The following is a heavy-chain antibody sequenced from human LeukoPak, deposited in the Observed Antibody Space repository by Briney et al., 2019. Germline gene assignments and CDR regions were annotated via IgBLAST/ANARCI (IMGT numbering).Heavy chain of an antibody. CDR1: GFTFSSYT. D-gene: IGHD2-15*01. CDR3: ARDHVLRRRSASLLLGRSMDV. V-gene: IGHV3-21*01. CDR2: ISRSGTYI. Sequence: PGGSLRLSCAASGFTFSSYTMNWVRQAPGKGLEWVSSISRSGTYIYYADSVKGRFTISSDNAKNSLYLQLNSLRAEDTALYYCARDHVLRRRSASLLLGRSMDVWGKGTTVTVSS. J-gene: IGHJ6*03.